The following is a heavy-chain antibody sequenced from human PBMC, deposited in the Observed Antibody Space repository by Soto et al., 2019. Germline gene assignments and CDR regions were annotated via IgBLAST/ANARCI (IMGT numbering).Heavy chain of an antibody. CDR3: AREGPYALAYCGGDCYYGWYFDL. Sequence: EVQLVESGGGLVQPGGSLRLSCAASGFTFSSYWMHWVRQAPGKGLVWVSRINSDGSSTSYADSVKGRFTISRDNAKNTLYLQMNSLRAEDTAVYYCAREGPYALAYCGGDCYYGWYFDLWGRGTLVTVSS. J-gene: IGHJ2*01. V-gene: IGHV3-74*01. CDR2: INSDGSST. CDR1: GFTFSSYW. D-gene: IGHD2-21*02.